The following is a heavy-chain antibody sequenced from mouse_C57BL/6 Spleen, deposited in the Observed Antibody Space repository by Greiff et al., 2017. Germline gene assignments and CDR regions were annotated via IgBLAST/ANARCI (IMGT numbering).Heavy chain of an antibody. D-gene: IGHD3-1*01. Sequence: VQLQQPGAELVMPGASVKLSCKASGYTFTSYWMHWVKQRPGQGLEWIGEIDPSDSYTNYNQKFKGKSTLTVDKSSSTAYMQLSSLTSEDSAVYYWARRSLGYYFDYWGQGNTLNGSS. J-gene: IGHJ2*01. CDR2: IDPSDSYT. CDR1: GYTFTSYW. CDR3: ARRSLGYYFDY. V-gene: IGHV1-69*01.